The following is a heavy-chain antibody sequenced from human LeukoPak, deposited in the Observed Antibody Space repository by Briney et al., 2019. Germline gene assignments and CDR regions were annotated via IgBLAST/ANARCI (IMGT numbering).Heavy chain of an antibody. J-gene: IGHJ4*02. D-gene: IGHD5-18*01. CDR2: IRNKANSHTT. CDR1: GFTFSDHY. CDR3: ARVDHSLGNSYGY. V-gene: IGHV3-72*01. Sequence: SGGSLRLSCAASGFTFSDHYMDWVRQAPGKGLEWVGRIRNKANSHTTEYAASVKGRFTVSRDDSKNPLYLQTNSLKTEDTAVYYCARVDHSLGNSYGYWGQGTLVTVSS.